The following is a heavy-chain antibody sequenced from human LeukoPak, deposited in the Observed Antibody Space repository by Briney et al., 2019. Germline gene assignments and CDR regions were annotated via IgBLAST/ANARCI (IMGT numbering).Heavy chain of an antibody. CDR1: GFSVSSSY. D-gene: IGHD1-26*01. J-gene: IGHJ4*02. Sequence: GGSLRLFCAASGFSVSSSYISWVRQAPGKGLEWVSVIYSGGNTYYADSVKVRYTISRDNSKNTLYLQMNSLRAEDTAVYYCARLGRVNYFDYWGQGTLVTVSS. CDR2: IYSGGNT. CDR3: ARLGRVNYFDY. V-gene: IGHV3-53*01.